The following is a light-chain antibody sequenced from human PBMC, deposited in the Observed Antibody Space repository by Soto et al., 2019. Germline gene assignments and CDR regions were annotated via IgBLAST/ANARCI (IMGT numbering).Light chain of an antibody. CDR2: KAS. J-gene: IGKJ5*01. CDR3: HQYNSFSRT. CDR1: QTISSW. V-gene: IGKV1-5*03. Sequence: IQMTQSPSSLSASVGDRVTITCRASQTISSWLAWYQQKPGEAPKLLIYKASSLEGGVPSRFSGSGSGTEFTLTISSLQPDDFATYYCHQYNSFSRTFGQGTRLEIK.